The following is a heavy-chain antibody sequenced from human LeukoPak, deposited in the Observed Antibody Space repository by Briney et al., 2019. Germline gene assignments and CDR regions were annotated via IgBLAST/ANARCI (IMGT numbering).Heavy chain of an antibody. J-gene: IGHJ3*02. CDR2: FTGRGTNT. CDR1: GFTFSNYA. CDR3: ARDRGIQLWEKDAFDI. Sequence: TGGSLRLSCTASGFTFSNYAMGWVRQAPGKGLEWVSTFTGRGTNTYYADSVKGRFTISRDNAKNSLYLQMNSLRAEDTAVYYCARDRGIQLWEKDAFDIWGQGTMVTVSS. D-gene: IGHD5-18*01. V-gene: IGHV3-21*01.